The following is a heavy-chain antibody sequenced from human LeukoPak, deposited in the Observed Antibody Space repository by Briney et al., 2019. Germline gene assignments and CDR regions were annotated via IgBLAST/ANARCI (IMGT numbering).Heavy chain of an antibody. V-gene: IGHV4-59*01. CDR2: IYYSGST. CDR1: GGSISSYY. CDR3: ARGDKAVAGNY. Sequence: MPSETLSLTCTVSGGSISSYYWSWIRQPPGKGLEWIGYIYYSGSTNYNPSLKSRVTISVDTSENQFSLKLSSVTAADTAVYYCARGDKAVAGNYWGQGTLVTVSS. D-gene: IGHD6-19*01. J-gene: IGHJ4*02.